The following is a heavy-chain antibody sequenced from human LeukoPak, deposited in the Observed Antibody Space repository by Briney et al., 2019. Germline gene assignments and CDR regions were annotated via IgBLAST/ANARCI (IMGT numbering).Heavy chain of an antibody. CDR3: ARVPNGYYYDSSGYYKTSGAFDI. D-gene: IGHD3-22*01. CDR1: GGSISSSSYY. CDR2: IYYSGST. Sequence: SETLSLTCTVPGGSISSSSYYWGWIRQPPGKGLEWIGSIYYSGSTYYNPSLKSRVTMSVDTSKNQFSLKLSSVTAADTAVYYCARVPNGYYYDSSGYYKTSGAFDIWGQGTMVTVSS. V-gene: IGHV4-39*07. J-gene: IGHJ3*02.